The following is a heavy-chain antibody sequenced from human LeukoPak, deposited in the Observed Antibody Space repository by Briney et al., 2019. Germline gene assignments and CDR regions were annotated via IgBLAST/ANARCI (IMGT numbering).Heavy chain of an antibody. CDR3: ARLPKSYSSGWYSQENYFDY. CDR2: IYYSGST. CDR1: GGSVNSGSYH. Sequence: SETLSLTCTVSGGSVNSGSYHWNWIRQPPGKGLEWIGYIYYSGSTNYNPSLKSRVTISVDTSKNQFSLKLSSVTAADTAVYYCARLPKSYSSGWYSQENYFDYWGQGTLVTVSS. V-gene: IGHV4-61*01. J-gene: IGHJ4*02. D-gene: IGHD6-19*01.